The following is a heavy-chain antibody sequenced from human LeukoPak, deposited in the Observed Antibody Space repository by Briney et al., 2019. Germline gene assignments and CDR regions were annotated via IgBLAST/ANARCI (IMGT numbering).Heavy chain of an antibody. CDR3: ASGIGVGDSFDI. J-gene: IGHJ3*02. CDR2: INSDARNA. D-gene: IGHD3-3*01. CDR1: GFTFSSYW. V-gene: IGHV3-74*01. Sequence: PGGSLRLSCAASGFTFSSYWMCWVRQAPGKGLVWVSRINSDARNANYADSVQGRFTISRDNAKNTLYLQMNSLRVEDTAVYYCASGIGVGDSFDIWGQGTMVTVSS.